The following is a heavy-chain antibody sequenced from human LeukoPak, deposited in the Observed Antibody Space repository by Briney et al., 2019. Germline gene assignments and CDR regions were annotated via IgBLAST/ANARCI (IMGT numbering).Heavy chain of an antibody. CDR2: ITNNGSTI. Sequence: PGGSLRLSCAASGFSFSDYYMSWIRQAPGKGLELVAYITNNGSTIYYADSVKGRFTISRDNAKNSLYLQMNRLRAEDTAVYYCARDWWVPNAATYYMDVWGKGTTVTISS. V-gene: IGHV3-11*01. D-gene: IGHD2-15*01. CDR3: ARDWWVPNAATYYMDV. CDR1: GFSFSDYY. J-gene: IGHJ6*03.